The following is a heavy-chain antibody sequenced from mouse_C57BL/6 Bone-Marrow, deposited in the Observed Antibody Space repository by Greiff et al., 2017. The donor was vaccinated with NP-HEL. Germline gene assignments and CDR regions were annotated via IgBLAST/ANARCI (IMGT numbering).Heavy chain of an antibody. D-gene: IGHD4-1*01. Sequence: VHVQQSGPVLVKPGPSVKISCKASGFTFTDYYMHWVKQSPGKSLEWIGLVYPYNGGTSYTQKFQGKATLTADTSSSTAYMELNSLTSEDSAVYYGARFGTPYAMDYWGQGTAVTVSS. CDR1: GFTFTDYY. CDR2: VYPYNGGT. V-gene: IGHV1-36*01. CDR3: ARFGTPYAMDY. J-gene: IGHJ4*01.